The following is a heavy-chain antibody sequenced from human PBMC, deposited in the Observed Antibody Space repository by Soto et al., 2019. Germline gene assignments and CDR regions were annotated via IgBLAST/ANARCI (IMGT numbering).Heavy chain of an antibody. CDR2: IFSNDEK. D-gene: IGHD5-18*01. J-gene: IGHJ5*02. V-gene: IGHV2-26*01. CDR1: GFSLSNARMG. CDR3: ARTPYNSGPNWFDP. Sequence: QVTLKESGPVLVKPTETLKLTCTVSGFSLSNARMGVSWIRQPPGKALEWLAHIFSNDEKSYSTSLKSRLTISKDTSKSQVVLTMTNMDPVDTAAYYCARTPYNSGPNWFDPWGQGTLVTVSS.